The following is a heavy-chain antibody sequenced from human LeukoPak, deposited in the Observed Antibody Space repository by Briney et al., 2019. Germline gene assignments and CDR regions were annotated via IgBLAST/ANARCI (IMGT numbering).Heavy chain of an antibody. V-gene: IGHV3-21*01. J-gene: IGHJ4*02. CDR2: ISSSSSYI. Sequence: GGSLRLSCAASGFTFSSYSMNWVRQAPGKGLEWVSSISSSSSYIYYADSVKGRFTISRDNAKNSLYLQMNSLRAEDTAVYYCARDDQSGGFDYWGQGTLVTVSS. CDR3: ARDDQSGGFDY. D-gene: IGHD3-10*01. CDR1: GFTFSSYS.